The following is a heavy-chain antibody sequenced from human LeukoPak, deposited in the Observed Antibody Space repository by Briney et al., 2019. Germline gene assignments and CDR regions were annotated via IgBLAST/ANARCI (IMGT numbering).Heavy chain of an antibody. CDR1: GYTFSSYA. V-gene: IGHV1-69*06. CDR3: ARVRRAYYGYYYYYMDV. D-gene: IGHD1-26*01. Sequence: PWASVKVSCKASGYTFSSYAISWVRQAPGQGLEWMGGIIPIFGTANYAQKFQGRVTITADKSTSTAYMELSSLRSEDTAVYYCARVRRAYYGYYYYYMDVWGKGTTVTVSS. J-gene: IGHJ6*03. CDR2: IIPIFGTA.